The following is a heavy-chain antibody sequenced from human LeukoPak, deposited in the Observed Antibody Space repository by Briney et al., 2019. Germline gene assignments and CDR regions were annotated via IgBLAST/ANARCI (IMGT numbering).Heavy chain of an antibody. CDR3: ATGRPAASDY. J-gene: IGHJ4*02. CDR2: VDPEDGET. V-gene: IGHV1-69-2*01. Sequence: ASVKVSCKVSGYTFTDYYMHWVQQAPGKGLEWMGLVDPEDGETIYAEKFQGRVTITADTSTDTAYMGLSSLRSEDTAVYYCATGRPAASDYWGQGTLVTVSS. D-gene: IGHD6-13*01. CDR1: GYTFTDYY.